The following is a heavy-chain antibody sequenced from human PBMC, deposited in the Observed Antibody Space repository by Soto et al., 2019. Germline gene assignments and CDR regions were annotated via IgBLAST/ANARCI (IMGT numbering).Heavy chain of an antibody. V-gene: IGHV3-23*01. J-gene: IGHJ2*01. CDR3: AKAPEYSRSWYVTRQFDL. CDR2: ISGSGGST. CDR1: GFTSSSYA. D-gene: IGHD6-13*01. Sequence: GGSLRLSCAASGFTSSSYAMSWVRQAPGKGLEWVSAISGSGGSTYYADSVNGRFTISRDNSKNTLYLQMNSLRAEDTAVYYCAKAPEYSRSWYVTRQFDLWGRGTLVTVSS.